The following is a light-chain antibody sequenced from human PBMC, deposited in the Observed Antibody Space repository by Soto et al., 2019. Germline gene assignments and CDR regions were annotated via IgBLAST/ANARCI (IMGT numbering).Light chain of an antibody. CDR1: QSVSSY. V-gene: IGKV3-11*01. Sequence: EIVLTQPPATLSLSPGERATLSCRASQSVSSYLAWYQQKPGQAPRLLIYDASNRATGIPARFSGSGSGTDFTLTISSLEPEDFAVYYCQQRSNWPAITFGQGTRLEIK. CDR3: QQRSNWPAIT. J-gene: IGKJ5*01. CDR2: DAS.